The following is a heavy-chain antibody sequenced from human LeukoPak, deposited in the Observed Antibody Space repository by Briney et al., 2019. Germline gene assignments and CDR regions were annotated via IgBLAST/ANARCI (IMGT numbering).Heavy chain of an antibody. J-gene: IGHJ4*02. V-gene: IGHV4-34*01. CDR1: GGSISRDY. D-gene: IGHD3-10*01. CDR3: ASRPRGSAGRVDY. CDR2: IYHTGST. Sequence: SETLSLTCTVSGGSISRDYWSWIRQPPGKGLEWIGEIYHTGSTNYNPSLKSRVTISVDTSKNQFSLKLNSVTAADTAVYYCASRPRGSAGRVDYWGQGILVTVSS.